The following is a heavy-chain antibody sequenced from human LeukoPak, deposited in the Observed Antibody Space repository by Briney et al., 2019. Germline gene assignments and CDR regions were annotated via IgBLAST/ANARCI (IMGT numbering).Heavy chain of an antibody. D-gene: IGHD2-15*01. Sequence: GGSLRLSCAVSGFTFNDYAMNWGRQVPGKGLEWVSFISGDGGSTYYAASVKGRFTISRDNSRNSLYLQMNSRRLGDTALYYCATDCSGNRCYSLWGQGTLVTVSS. CDR2: ISGDGGST. V-gene: IGHV3-43*02. CDR3: ATDCSGNRCYSL. CDR1: GFTFNDYA. J-gene: IGHJ4*02.